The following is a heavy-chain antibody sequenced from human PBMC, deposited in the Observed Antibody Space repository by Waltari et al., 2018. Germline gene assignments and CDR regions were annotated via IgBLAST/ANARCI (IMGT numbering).Heavy chain of an antibody. D-gene: IGHD6-6*01. CDR2: IYYSGST. J-gene: IGHJ5*02. Sequence: QVQLQESGPGLVKPSETLSLTCTVPGGSISSYYWSWIRQPPGKGLEWIGYIYYSGSTNYNPSLKSRVTISVDTSKNQFSLKLSSVTAADTAVYYCARQASIAARPRGWFDPWGQGTLVTVSS. CDR1: GGSISSYY. V-gene: IGHV4-59*08. CDR3: ARQASIAARPRGWFDP.